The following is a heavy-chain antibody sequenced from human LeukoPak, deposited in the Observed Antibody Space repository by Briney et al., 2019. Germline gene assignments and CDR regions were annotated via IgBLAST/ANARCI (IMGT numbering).Heavy chain of an antibody. CDR1: GGTFSSYT. CDR3: ARGKDDYNPGDY. Sequence: SVKVSCKASGGTFSSYTISWVRQAPGQGLEWMGRIIPILGIANYAQKFQGRVTITADKSTSTAYMELSSLRSEDTAVYYCARGKDDYNPGDYWGQGTLVTVSS. D-gene: IGHD5-24*01. CDR2: IIPILGIA. J-gene: IGHJ4*02. V-gene: IGHV1-69*02.